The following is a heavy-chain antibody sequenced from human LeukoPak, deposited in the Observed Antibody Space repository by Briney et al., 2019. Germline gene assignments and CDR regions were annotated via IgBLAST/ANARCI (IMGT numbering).Heavy chain of an antibody. CDR1: GYTFTSYG. V-gene: IGHV1-18*01. CDR2: ISAYNGNT. J-gene: IGHJ4*02. D-gene: IGHD2-15*01. Sequence: ASVKVSCKASGYTFTSYGISWVRQAPGQGLEWMGWISAYNGNTNYAQKLQGRVTMTTDTSTSTAYMELSSLRSEDTAVYYCATGPRYCSGGSCGIDYWGQGTLVTVSS. CDR3: ATGPRYCSGGSCGIDY.